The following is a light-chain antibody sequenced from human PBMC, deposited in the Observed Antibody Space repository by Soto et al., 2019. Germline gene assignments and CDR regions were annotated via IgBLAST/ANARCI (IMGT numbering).Light chain of an antibody. V-gene: IGKV1-5*03. J-gene: IGKJ1*01. CDR3: QQYNSYSVT. Sequence: DIQMTQSPSTLSASVGDRVTITCRASQSISSWLAWYQQKPGKAPNLLIYKASSLESGVPSRFSGSGSGTEFTLTISSMQPDDFETYDCQQYNSYSVTFGQGTKVEIK. CDR2: KAS. CDR1: QSISSW.